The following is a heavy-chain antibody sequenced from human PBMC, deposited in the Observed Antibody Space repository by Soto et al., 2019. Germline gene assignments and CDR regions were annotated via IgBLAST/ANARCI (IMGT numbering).Heavy chain of an antibody. CDR3: ARSMYSTSAQLYYGMDV. V-gene: IGHV4-38-2*01. Sequence: KSSETLSLTCAVSGYSIRSCYFWGWIRQPPGKGLEWIGSMYHSGITYYNLSLKSRVTISVDTSKNQLSLKLSSATAADTAVYYCARSMYSTSAQLYYGMDVWGQGTTVTVSS. J-gene: IGHJ6*02. D-gene: IGHD6-6*01. CDR1: GYSIRSCYF. CDR2: MYHSGIT.